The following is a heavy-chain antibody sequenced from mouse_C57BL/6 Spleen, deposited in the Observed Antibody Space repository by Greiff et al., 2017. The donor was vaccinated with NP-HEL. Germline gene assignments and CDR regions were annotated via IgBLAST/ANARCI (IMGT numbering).Heavy chain of an antibody. CDR3: ARGILDY. CDR2: INPSTGGT. Sequence: VQLQQSGPELVKPGASVKISCKASGYSFTGYYMNWVKQSPEKSLEWIGEINPSTGGTTYNQKFKAKATLTVDKSSSTAYMQLKSLTSEDSAVYYCARGILDYWGQGTTLTVSS. CDR1: GYSFTGYY. J-gene: IGHJ2*01. V-gene: IGHV1-42*01.